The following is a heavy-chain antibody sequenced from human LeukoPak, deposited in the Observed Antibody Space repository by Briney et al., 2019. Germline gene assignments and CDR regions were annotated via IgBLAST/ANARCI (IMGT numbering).Heavy chain of an antibody. D-gene: IGHD6-19*01. CDR3: ARGSSGSFDY. V-gene: IGHV6-1*01. Sequence: SQTLSLTFDISGDSVSGNIVAWNWIRQSPSRGLEWLGRTNYRSKWYNDYAVSVRGRITINPDTSKNRFSLQLDSATPEDTAVYYCARGSSGSFDYWGQGTLVTVSS. J-gene: IGHJ4*02. CDR1: GDSVSGNIVA. CDR2: TNYRSKWYN.